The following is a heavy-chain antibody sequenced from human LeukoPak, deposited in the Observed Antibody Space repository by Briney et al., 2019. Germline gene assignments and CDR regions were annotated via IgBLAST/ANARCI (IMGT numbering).Heavy chain of an antibody. CDR2: IHYDGTFK. V-gene: IGHV3-30*02. CDR1: GFTFSSYG. CDR3: AKDLSGWEDY. D-gene: IGHD6-19*01. Sequence: PGGSLRLSCAASGFTFSSYGMHWVRQAPGKGLEWVTYIHYDGTFKHYANSVKDRFTISRDNYRNTLYLQMNSLRAEDTAVYYCAKDLSGWEDYWGQGTLVTVSS. J-gene: IGHJ4*02.